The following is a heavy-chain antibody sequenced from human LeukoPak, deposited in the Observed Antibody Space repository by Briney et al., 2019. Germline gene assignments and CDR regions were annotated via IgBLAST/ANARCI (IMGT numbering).Heavy chain of an antibody. V-gene: IGHV3-21*01. CDR1: GFTFSSYS. CDR3: ARATVPLRIAVAGEYYFDY. CDR2: ISSSSSYI. D-gene: IGHD6-19*01. Sequence: GGSLRLSCAASGFTFSSYSMNWVRQAPGKGLEWVSSISSSSSYIYYADSVKGRYTISRDNAKNSLYLQMNSLRAEDTAVYYCARATVPLRIAVAGEYYFDYWGQGTLVTVSS. J-gene: IGHJ4*02.